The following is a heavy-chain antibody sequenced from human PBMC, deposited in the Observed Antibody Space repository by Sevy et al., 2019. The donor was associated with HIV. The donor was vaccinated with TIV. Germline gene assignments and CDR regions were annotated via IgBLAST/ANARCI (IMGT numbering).Heavy chain of an antibody. Sequence: ASVKVSCKASGYTFTSYGISWVRQAPGQGLEWMGWISAYNGNTNYAQKLQGRVTMTTDTSMSTAYMELRSLRSDDTAVYYCARVPPMIVVATRGFAGFDYWGQRTLVTVSS. CDR1: GYTFTSYG. J-gene: IGHJ4*02. CDR2: ISAYNGNT. V-gene: IGHV1-18*01. CDR3: ARVPPMIVVATRGFAGFDY. D-gene: IGHD3-22*01.